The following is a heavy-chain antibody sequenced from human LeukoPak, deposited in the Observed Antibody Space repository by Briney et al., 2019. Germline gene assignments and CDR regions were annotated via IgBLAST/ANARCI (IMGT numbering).Heavy chain of an antibody. J-gene: IGHJ4*02. V-gene: IGHV3-23*01. D-gene: IGHD7-27*01. CDR1: GFTFSSYA. CDR2: ISGSGGST. Sequence: GGSLRLSRAASGFTFSSYAMSWVRQAPGKGLEWVSAISGSGGSTYYADSVKGRFTISRDNSKNTLYLQMNSLRAEDTAVYYCAKDSNWGSDYYFDYWGQGTLVTVSS. CDR3: AKDSNWGSDYYFDY.